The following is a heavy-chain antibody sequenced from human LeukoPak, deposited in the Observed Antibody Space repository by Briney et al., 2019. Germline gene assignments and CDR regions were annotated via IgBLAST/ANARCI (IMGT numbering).Heavy chain of an antibody. D-gene: IGHD3-22*01. Sequence: PSETLSLTCSVSGVPISTCYWSWIRQSPGKGLERIAYVYYNGDIMYNPSLKSRVTITLDTSKNQVSLSVTSVTAADTAVYFCATTWYYDSRGYLFEDWGHGTLVTVSS. V-gene: IGHV4-59*01. CDR1: GVPISTCY. CDR3: ATTWYYDSRGYLFED. J-gene: IGHJ4*01. CDR2: VYYNGDI.